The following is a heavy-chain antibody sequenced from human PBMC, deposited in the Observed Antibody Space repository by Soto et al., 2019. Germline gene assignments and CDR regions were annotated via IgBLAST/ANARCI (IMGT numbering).Heavy chain of an antibody. Sequence: GSLRLSCAASGFTFSSYSMNWVRQAPGKGLEWVSSISSSSSYIYYADSVKGRFTISRDNAKNSLYLQMNSLRAEDTAVYYCATYYGSGSYFPDPYYYGMDVWGQGTTVTVS. CDR3: ATYYGSGSYFPDPYYYGMDV. CDR1: GFTFSSYS. J-gene: IGHJ6*01. D-gene: IGHD3-10*01. V-gene: IGHV3-21*01. CDR2: ISSSSSYI.